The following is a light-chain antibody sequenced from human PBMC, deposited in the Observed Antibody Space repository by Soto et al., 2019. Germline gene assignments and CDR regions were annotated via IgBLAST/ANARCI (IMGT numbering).Light chain of an antibody. CDR3: SSYTSTSTYV. CDR2: HVS. J-gene: IGLJ1*01. CDR1: SSDVGGYNY. V-gene: IGLV2-14*01. Sequence: QSVLTQPASVSGSPGQSITISCTGTSSDVGGYNYVSWYQQYPGKAPRLIICHVSNPPSGVSDRFSGSKSGNSASLTISGLQAEDEADYYCSSYTSTSTYVFGTGTKVTVL.